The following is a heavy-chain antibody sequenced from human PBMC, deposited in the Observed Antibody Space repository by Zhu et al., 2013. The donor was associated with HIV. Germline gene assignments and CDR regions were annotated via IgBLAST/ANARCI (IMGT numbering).Heavy chain of an antibody. CDR1: GYTFRAHY. D-gene: IGHD6-13*01. V-gene: IGHV1-2*02. Sequence: QVQLVQSGAEVKKPGASVKVSCKASGYTFRAHYIHWVRQAPGQGLEWMGWISPYNGATLYARKFAGRITMTEDRSVTTAFMELSSLRSEDTAVYYCGRDARIAAGGTVYYYGLDVWGQGTTVTVSS. CDR2: ISPYNGAT. J-gene: IGHJ6*02. CDR3: GRDARIAAGGTVYYYGLDV.